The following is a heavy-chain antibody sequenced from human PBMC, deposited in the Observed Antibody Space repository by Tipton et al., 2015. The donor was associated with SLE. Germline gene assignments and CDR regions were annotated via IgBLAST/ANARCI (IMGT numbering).Heavy chain of an antibody. J-gene: IGHJ4*02. CDR1: GGSICSSCYY. V-gene: IGHV4-31*03. CDR3: ARDPEQLAGSFDY. D-gene: IGHD6-6*01. CDR2: IYYSGST. Sequence: TLSLTCTVSGGSICSSCYYWGGIRLLPGKGLEWIGNIYYSGSTYYNPSLKSRVPISVDTSKNPFSLKPSSVTAADTAVYYCARDPEQLAGSFDYWGQGTLVTVSS.